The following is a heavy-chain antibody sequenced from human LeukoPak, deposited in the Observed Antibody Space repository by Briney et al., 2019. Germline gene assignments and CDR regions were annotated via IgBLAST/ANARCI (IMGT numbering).Heavy chain of an antibody. CDR2: ISSSGSTI. CDR1: GFTFSDYY. CDR3: ARFEFGDPPIYYYYMDV. D-gene: IGHD4-17*01. V-gene: IGHV3-11*01. Sequence: NPGGPLRLSCAASGFTFSDYYMSWIRQAPGKGLEWVSYISSSGSTIYYADSLKGRFTISRDNAKNSLYLQMNSLRAEDTALYYCARFEFGDPPIYYYYMDVWGKGTTVTVSS. J-gene: IGHJ6*03.